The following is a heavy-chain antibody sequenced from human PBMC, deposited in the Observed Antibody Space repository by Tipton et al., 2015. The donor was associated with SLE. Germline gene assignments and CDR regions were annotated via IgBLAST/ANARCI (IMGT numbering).Heavy chain of an antibody. CDR2: IYYSGST. Sequence: TLSLTCTVSGGSISSYYWSWIRQPPGKGLEWIGYIYYSGSTNYNPSLKSRVTISVDTSKNQFSLKLSSVTAADTAVYYCAREGQVGSYCSSTSCYHWFDPWGQGTLVTVSS. CDR1: GGSISSYY. CDR3: AREGQVGSYCSSTSCYHWFDP. D-gene: IGHD2-2*01. J-gene: IGHJ5*02. V-gene: IGHV4-59*01.